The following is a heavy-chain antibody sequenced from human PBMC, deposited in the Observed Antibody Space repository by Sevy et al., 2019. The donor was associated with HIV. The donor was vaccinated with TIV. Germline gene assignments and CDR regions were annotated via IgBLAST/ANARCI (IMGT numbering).Heavy chain of an antibody. CDR2: ISSGGTTK. CDR3: ARVDALYDKGLDP. Sequence: GGSLRLSCEASGFSFSNYEMNWVRQAPGKGLEWASYISSGGTTKHYADSVKGRFIISRDNAKNSLYLPMNSLRVEDMAVYYCARVDALYDKGLDPWGQGTLVTVSS. D-gene: IGHD3-22*01. V-gene: IGHV3-48*03. CDR1: GFSFSNYE. J-gene: IGHJ5*02.